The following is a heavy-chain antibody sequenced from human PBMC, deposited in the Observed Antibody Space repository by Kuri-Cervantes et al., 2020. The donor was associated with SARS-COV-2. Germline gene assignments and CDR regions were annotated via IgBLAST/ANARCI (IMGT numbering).Heavy chain of an antibody. CDR3: ARDGVGATSSFDY. CDR1: GLTFSSYA. Sequence: GGSLRLSCAASGLTFSSYAMHWVRQAPGKGLEWVSLISYDGSNKYYADSVKGRFTISRDNSKNTLYLQMNSLRAEDTAVYYCARDGVGATSSFDYWGQGTLVTVSS. J-gene: IGHJ4*02. V-gene: IGHV3-30-3*01. CDR2: ISYDGSNK. D-gene: IGHD1-26*01.